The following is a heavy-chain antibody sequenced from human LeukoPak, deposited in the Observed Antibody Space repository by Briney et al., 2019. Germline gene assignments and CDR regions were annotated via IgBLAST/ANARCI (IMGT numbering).Heavy chain of an antibody. CDR1: GFTFGKYW. D-gene: IGHD3-3*01. V-gene: IGHV3-7*03. CDR3: ARDQYDTWSRRGNFDS. J-gene: IGHJ4*02. Sequence: GGSLRLSCVASGFTFGKYWMSWVRQAPGKGLEWMANIKLDGSEKNYVDSVKGRFTISRDNTKNSLYLQMNSLRVEDTAVFYCARDQYDTWSRRGNFDSWGQGTLVIVSS. CDR2: IKLDGSEK.